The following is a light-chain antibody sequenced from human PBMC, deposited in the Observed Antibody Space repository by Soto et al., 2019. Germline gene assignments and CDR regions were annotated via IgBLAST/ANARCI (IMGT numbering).Light chain of an antibody. J-gene: IGLJ1*01. CDR1: SSDVGGYNY. Sequence: SALTHPPSSSWSPGHSVTISCPGTSSDVGGYNYVSWYQQHPGKAPKLIIYDVSKRPSGVPDRFSGSKSGNTASLTVSGLQAEDEADYYCSSFAGINNFDVFGTGTKVTVL. V-gene: IGLV2-8*01. CDR3: SSFAGINNFDV. CDR2: DVS.